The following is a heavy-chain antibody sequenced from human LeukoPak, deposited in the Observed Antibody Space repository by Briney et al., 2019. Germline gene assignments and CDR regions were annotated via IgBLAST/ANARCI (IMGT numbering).Heavy chain of an antibody. CDR1: GFTFSSYE. CDR2: ISSSGSTI. V-gene: IGHV3-48*03. J-gene: IGHJ4*02. D-gene: IGHD2/OR15-2a*01. CDR3: ARAHFGPEF. Sequence: GGSLRLSCAASGFTFSSYEMNWVRQAPGKGLEWVSYISSSGSTIYYADSVKGRFTISRDNAKNSLFLQMNSLGADDTATYYCARAHFGPEFWGQGTLVTVSS.